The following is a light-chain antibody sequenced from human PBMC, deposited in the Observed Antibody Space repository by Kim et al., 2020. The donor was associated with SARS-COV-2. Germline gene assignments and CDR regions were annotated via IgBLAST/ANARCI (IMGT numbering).Light chain of an antibody. CDR1: KLGDKY. CDR2: QDS. Sequence: SYELTQPPSVSVSPGQTASITCSGDKLGDKYACWYQQKQGQSPVLVIYQDSKRPSGIPERFSGSNSGNTATLTISGTQAMDEADYYCQAWDSSVVFG. J-gene: IGLJ2*01. CDR3: QAWDSSVV. V-gene: IGLV3-1*01.